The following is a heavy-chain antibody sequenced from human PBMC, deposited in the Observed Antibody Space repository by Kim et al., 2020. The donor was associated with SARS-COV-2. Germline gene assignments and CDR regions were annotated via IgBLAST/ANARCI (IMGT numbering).Heavy chain of an antibody. CDR3: ARDPSPRYSFGSTGDDY. J-gene: IGHJ4*01. Sequence: GGSLRLSCAASGFAFTRHAMSWVRQAPEKGLEWVSSISISGGSTYYAYSVKGRFTISRDNSKNTLFLQMNSLRAEDTAVYYCARDPSPRYSFGSTGDDY. D-gene: IGHD5-18*01. CDR2: ISISGGST. V-gene: IGHV3-23*01. CDR1: GFAFTRHA.